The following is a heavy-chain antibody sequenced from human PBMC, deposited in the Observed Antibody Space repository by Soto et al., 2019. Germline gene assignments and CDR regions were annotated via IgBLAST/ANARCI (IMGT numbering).Heavy chain of an antibody. J-gene: IGHJ4*02. D-gene: IGHD5-12*01. CDR1: VASITSNSY. V-gene: IGHV4-39*01. CDR2: IYYTEGT. Sequence: SETLSLTCTVSVASITSNSYWAWMRQPPGKGLEWIGGIYYTEGTSSNPSLRSRVTMSVDTSNNQFSLRLSSVTAADTAVYYCARHERSRGYLYRDSDSGSEWGQGTLVTVSS. CDR3: ARHERSRGYLYRDSDSGSE.